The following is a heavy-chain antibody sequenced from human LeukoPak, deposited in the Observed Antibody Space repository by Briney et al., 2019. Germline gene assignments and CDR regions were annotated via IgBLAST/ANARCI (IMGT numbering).Heavy chain of an antibody. D-gene: IGHD4-23*01. V-gene: IGHV1-2*02. Sequence: ASVKVSCKASGYTFTSYDINWVRQATGQGLEWMGWINPNSGGTHYAQKFQGRVTMTRDTSISTAYMDLRRLRSDDTAVYFCARDDSKLRRAFDIWGQGTMVTVS. CDR3: ARDDSKLRRAFDI. CDR2: INPNSGGT. J-gene: IGHJ3*02. CDR1: GYTFTSYD.